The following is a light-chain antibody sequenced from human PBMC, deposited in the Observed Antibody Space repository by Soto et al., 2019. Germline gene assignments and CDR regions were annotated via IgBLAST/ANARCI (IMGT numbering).Light chain of an antibody. V-gene: IGLV4-69*01. Sequence: QPVLTQSPSASASLGASVKLTCTLSGGHSNYAIAWHQQQPEKVPRYLMKVNSDGSHSKGDGIPDRFSGSSSGAERYLTISSLQSEDEADYYCQTWGTGIQVFGGGTKVTVL. CDR2: VNSDGSH. CDR3: QTWGTGIQV. J-gene: IGLJ3*02. CDR1: GGHSNYA.